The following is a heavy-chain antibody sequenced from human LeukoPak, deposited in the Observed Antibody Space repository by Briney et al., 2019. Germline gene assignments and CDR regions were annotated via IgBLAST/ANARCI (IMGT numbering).Heavy chain of an antibody. CDR1: GFTVSSNY. CDR2: ISGSGGST. Sequence: PGGSLRLSCAASGFTVSSNYMSWVRQAPGKGLEWVSAISGSGGSTYCADSVKGRFTISRDNSKNTLYLQMNSLRAEDTAVYYCAKDLLRYFDWPPNEENWFDPWGQGTLVTVSS. D-gene: IGHD3-9*01. J-gene: IGHJ5*02. CDR3: AKDLLRYFDWPPNEENWFDP. V-gene: IGHV3-23*01.